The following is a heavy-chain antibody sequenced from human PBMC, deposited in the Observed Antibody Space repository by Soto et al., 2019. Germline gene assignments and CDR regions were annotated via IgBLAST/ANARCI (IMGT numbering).Heavy chain of an antibody. Sequence: PSETLSLTCTVSGGSISSYYWSWIRQPPGKGLEWIGYIYYSGSTNYNPSLKSRVTISVDTSKNQFSLKLSSVTAADTAVYYCARGGSSWYRSFDYWGQGTLVTVSS. CDR2: IYYSGST. CDR3: ARGGSSWYRSFDY. V-gene: IGHV4-59*01. J-gene: IGHJ4*02. D-gene: IGHD6-13*01. CDR1: GGSISSYY.